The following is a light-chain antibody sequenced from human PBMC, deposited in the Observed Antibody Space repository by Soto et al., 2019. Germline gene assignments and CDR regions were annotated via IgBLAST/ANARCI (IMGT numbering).Light chain of an antibody. J-gene: IGKJ1*01. CDR1: QTISSY. V-gene: IGKV1-39*01. CDR3: QQRYSTPPT. Sequence: DIQMTQSPSSLSASVGDRVTITCRASQTISSYLNWYQQKPGKAPKLLIYAASSLHSGVPSRFSGSGSGTDFTLTISSLQPEDFATYYCQQRYSTPPTFGQGTKVEIK. CDR2: AAS.